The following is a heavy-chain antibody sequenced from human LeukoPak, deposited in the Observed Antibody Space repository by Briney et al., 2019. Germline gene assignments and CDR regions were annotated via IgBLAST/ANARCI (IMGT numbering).Heavy chain of an antibody. J-gene: IGHJ4*02. CDR1: GFTVSSNY. V-gene: IGHV3-66*02. CDR3: ARDWSWSGYYKGLAVDY. Sequence: GGSLRLSCAASGFTVSSNYMSWVRQAPGKGLEWVSVIYSGGSTYYADSVKGRFTISGDNSKNTLYLQMNSLRAEDTAVYYCARDWSWSGYYKGLAVDYWGQGTLVTVSS. D-gene: IGHD3-3*01. CDR2: IYSGGST.